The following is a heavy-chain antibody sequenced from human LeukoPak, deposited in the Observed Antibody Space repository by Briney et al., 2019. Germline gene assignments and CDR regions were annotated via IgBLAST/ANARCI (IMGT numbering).Heavy chain of an antibody. V-gene: IGHV1-18*01. Sequence: ASVKVSCKASGYTFTTYGISWVRQAPGQGLEWMAWISTYDGNTNYAQKFQGRVTMTTDTSTNTAYMELRSLTSDDTAVYYCGREYCSSTSCYMPDYWGQGTLVTVSS. CDR1: GYTFTTYG. CDR2: ISTYDGNT. J-gene: IGHJ4*02. CDR3: GREYCSSTSCYMPDY. D-gene: IGHD2-2*02.